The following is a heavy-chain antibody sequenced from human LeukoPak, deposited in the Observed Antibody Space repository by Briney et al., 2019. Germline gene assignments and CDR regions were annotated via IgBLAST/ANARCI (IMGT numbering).Heavy chain of an antibody. CDR3: AREIGSSWYYFDY. D-gene: IGHD6-13*01. CDR1: GFTFSSYS. J-gene: IGHJ4*02. CDR2: ISSSSSYI. Sequence: PGGSLRLSCAASGFTFSSYSMNWVRQAPGKGLEWVASISSSSSYIYYADSVKGRFTISRDNAKNSLYLQMNSLRAEDTAVYYCAREIGSSWYYFDYWGQGTLVTVST. V-gene: IGHV3-21*01.